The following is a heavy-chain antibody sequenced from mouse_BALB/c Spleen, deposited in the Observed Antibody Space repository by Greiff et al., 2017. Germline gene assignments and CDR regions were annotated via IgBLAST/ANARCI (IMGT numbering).Heavy chain of an antibody. CDR2: IAPGSGST. CDR3: ARGDYAIAY. D-gene: IGHD2-4*01. Sequence: DLVKPGASVKLSCTASGYTFTSYWINWIKQRPGQGLEWIGRIAPGSGSTYYNEMFKGKATLTVDTSSSTAYIQLSSLSSEDSAVYFCARGDYAIAYWGQGTLVTVSA. V-gene: IGHV1S41*01. J-gene: IGHJ3*01. CDR1: GYTFTSYW.